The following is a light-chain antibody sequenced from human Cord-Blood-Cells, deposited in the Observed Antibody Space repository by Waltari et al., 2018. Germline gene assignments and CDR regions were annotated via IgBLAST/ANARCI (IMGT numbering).Light chain of an antibody. J-gene: IGLJ3*02. CDR1: SSDVGSYNL. V-gene: IGLV2-23*01. CDR3: CSYAGSSTWV. Sequence: QSALTQPASVSGSPGQSITISCTGTSSDVGSYNLVSWYQQHPGKAPKLMIYEGRKRPSGVSNLFSGSKSGNTASLTIYGLQAEDEADYYCCSYAGSSTWVFGGGTKLTVL. CDR2: EGR.